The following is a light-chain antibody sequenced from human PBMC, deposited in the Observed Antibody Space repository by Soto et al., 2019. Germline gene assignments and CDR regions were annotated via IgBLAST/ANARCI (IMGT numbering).Light chain of an antibody. V-gene: IGKV1-39*01. CDR1: QSISSY. J-gene: IGKJ1*01. CDR3: QQSYSTPWA. Sequence: DIQMTQSPSSLSASVGDRVTITCRASQSISSYLNWYQQKPGKAPKLLIYAASSLQSGVPSRFSGSGSGTDFTLTISSLQPEDFATYYCQQSYSTPWAVVQGTKVEIK. CDR2: AAS.